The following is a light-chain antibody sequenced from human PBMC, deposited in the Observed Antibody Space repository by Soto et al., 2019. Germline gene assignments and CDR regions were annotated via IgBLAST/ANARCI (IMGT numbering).Light chain of an antibody. CDR3: QQYYSTPPT. J-gene: IGKJ1*01. Sequence: DIVMTQSPDSLAVSLGERATINCKSSQSVLYSPNNNNYLAWYQQKPGQPPKLLIYWASTRESGVPDRFSGSGSWTDFTLTISSLQAEDVAVYYCQQYYSTPPTFGQGTKVEIK. CDR2: WAS. CDR1: QSVLYSPNNNNY. V-gene: IGKV4-1*01.